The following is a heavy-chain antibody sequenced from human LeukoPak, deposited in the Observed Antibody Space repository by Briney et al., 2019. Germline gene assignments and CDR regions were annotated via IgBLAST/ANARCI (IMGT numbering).Heavy chain of an antibody. CDR3: ARAGPDYYGSGSYLDY. Sequence: GGSLRLSCAASGFTFSSYSMNWVRQAPGKGLEWVSYISSSSSTIYYADSVKGRFTISRDNAKNSLYLQMNSLRAEDTAVYYCARAGPDYYGSGSYLDYWGQGTLVTVSS. CDR2: ISSSSSTI. D-gene: IGHD3-10*01. CDR1: GFTFSSYS. J-gene: IGHJ4*02. V-gene: IGHV3-48*01.